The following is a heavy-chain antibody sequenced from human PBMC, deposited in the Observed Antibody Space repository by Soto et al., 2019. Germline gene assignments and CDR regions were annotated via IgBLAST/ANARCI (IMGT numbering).Heavy chain of an antibody. J-gene: IGHJ4*02. CDR2: LYSDGRT. Sequence: DVQLVETGGGLIQPGGSLRLSCAASGFIVSSSYMSWVRQAPGKGLEWVSVLYSDGRTYYADSVKGRFTISRDNSKNTLYLQMNSLSAEDTAVYYCARCSGWYGQCYFDCWGQGTLVTGSS. D-gene: IGHD6-13*01. CDR3: ARCSGWYGQCYFDC. V-gene: IGHV3-53*02. CDR1: GFIVSSSY.